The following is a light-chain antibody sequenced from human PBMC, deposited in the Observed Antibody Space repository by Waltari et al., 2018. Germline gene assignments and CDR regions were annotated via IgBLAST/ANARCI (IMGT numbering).Light chain of an antibody. CDR2: EVS. J-gene: IGLJ3*02. Sequence: QSALTQPPSASGSPGQSVTISCTGTSSDVGGYNYVSWYQQHPGKAPKLMIYEVSKRPSGVPVRCSGSTSGNPASLTVYGLQAEDEADYYCSSYAGSNNLVFGGGTKLTVL. V-gene: IGLV2-8*01. CDR3: SSYAGSNNLV. CDR1: SSDVGGYNY.